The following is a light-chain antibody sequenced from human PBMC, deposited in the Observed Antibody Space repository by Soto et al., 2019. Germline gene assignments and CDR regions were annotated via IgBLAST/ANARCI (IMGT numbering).Light chain of an antibody. CDR3: QQYSVYWT. V-gene: IGKV1-5*02. CDR2: DAS. J-gene: IGKJ1*01. CDR1: QRVSTR. Sequence: DIQMTQSPSSLSASVGDRVTIICRASQRVSTRLAWYQQKPGKAPKVLIYDASSWAGGVPSRFTGSGSGTDFALTINSLQPDDFATYYCQQYSVYWTFGQGTKVEIK.